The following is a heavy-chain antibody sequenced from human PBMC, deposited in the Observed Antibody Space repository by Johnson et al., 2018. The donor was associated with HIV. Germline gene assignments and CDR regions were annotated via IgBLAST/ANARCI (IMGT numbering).Heavy chain of an antibody. J-gene: IGHJ3*02. V-gene: IGHV3-20*04. CDR2: INRNGGRT. D-gene: IGHD3-22*01. CDR3: GRVAYYYDSSGYEDAFDI. CDR1: GFTFDDYG. Sequence: EVQLVESGGGVVRPGGSLRLSCAASGFTFDDYGMSWVRQAPGKGLEWVSGINRNGGRTGYADSVKGRFTISRDNTKNSLFLQMSSLRVEDTALYYCGRVAYYYDSSGYEDAFDIWGQGTMVTVSS.